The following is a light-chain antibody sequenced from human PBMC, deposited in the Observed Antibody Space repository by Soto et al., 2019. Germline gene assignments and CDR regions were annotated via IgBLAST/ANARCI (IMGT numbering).Light chain of an antibody. Sequence: DIQMTQSPSSLSRSVGDRVTITCQASQDISNYLNWYQQKPGKAPKLLIYDASDLETGVPSRFSGSGSGTGFTFTISSLQPEDFATYYCQQYESLPLTFGQGTRLAIK. CDR1: QDISNY. V-gene: IGKV1-33*01. CDR3: QQYESLPLT. CDR2: DAS. J-gene: IGKJ5*01.